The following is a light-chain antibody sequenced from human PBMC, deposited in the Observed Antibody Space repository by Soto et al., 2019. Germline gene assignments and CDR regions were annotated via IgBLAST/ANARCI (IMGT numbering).Light chain of an antibody. CDR1: QSVGRN. CDR3: QEYSKWPLFT. CDR2: AAS. J-gene: IGKJ3*01. V-gene: IGKV3-15*01. Sequence: DIVVTQSPGILSVSPGDRATLSCRASQSVGRNLAWYQQKPGQAPTLLIYAASTRATGLPARFSGSGSGTDFTLTISSLQSEDFAVYYCQEYSKWPLFTFGPGTIVDIK.